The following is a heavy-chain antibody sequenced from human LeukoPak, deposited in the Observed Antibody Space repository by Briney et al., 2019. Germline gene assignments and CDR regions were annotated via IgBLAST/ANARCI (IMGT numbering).Heavy chain of an antibody. CDR3: ASRPNDFAGPFDY. Sequence: GGSLRLSCAASGVTVSINYMGWVRQAPGKGLEWVSVINSGGGKYYADSVQGRLTISRDNSKNTLYLRMNSLRAEDTAVYFCASRPNDFAGPFDYWGQGTLVTVSS. V-gene: IGHV3-66*01. J-gene: IGHJ4*02. CDR1: GVTVSINY. CDR2: INSGGGK. D-gene: IGHD2-8*01.